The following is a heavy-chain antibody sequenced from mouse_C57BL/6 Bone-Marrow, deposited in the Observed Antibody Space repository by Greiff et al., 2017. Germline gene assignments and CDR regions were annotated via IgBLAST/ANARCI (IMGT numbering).Heavy chain of an antibody. CDR1: GYTFTSYD. Sequence: VQLQQSGPELVKPGASVKLSCKASGYTFTSYDINWVKQRPGQGLEWIGWIYPRDGSTKYNEKFKGKATLTVDKSSSPAYMQLSSLTSEDSAVYYWARKSPLYYYGSSAWFAYWGQGTLVTVSA. D-gene: IGHD1-1*01. CDR3: ARKSPLYYYGSSAWFAY. J-gene: IGHJ3*01. V-gene: IGHV1-85*01. CDR2: IYPRDGST.